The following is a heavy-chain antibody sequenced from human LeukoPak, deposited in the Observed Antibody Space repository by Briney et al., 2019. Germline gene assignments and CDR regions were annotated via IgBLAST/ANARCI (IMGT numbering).Heavy chain of an antibody. CDR1: GFTFSSYE. J-gene: IGHJ4*02. Sequence: PGGSLRLSCAASGFTFSSYEMNWVRQAPGKGLEWVSYISSSGSTIYYADSVKGRFTISRDNAKNSLYLQMNSLRADDTALYYCARETPYSSSWTDFDFWGQGTLVTVSS. CDR2: ISSSGSTI. V-gene: IGHV3-48*03. D-gene: IGHD6-13*01. CDR3: ARETPYSSSWTDFDF.